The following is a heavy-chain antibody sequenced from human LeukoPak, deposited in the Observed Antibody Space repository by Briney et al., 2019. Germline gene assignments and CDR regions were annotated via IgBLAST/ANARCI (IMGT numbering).Heavy chain of an antibody. D-gene: IGHD3-3*01. CDR3: ARGGRFLEWLSSDY. CDR2: ISSSSSYI. J-gene: IGHJ4*02. Sequence: PGGSLRLSCAASGFTFSSYSMNWVRQAPGKGLEWVSSISSSSSYIYYADSVKGRFTISRDNAKNSLYLQMNSLRDDDTAVYYCARGGRFLEWLSSDYWGQGTLVTVSS. V-gene: IGHV3-21*01. CDR1: GFTFSSYS.